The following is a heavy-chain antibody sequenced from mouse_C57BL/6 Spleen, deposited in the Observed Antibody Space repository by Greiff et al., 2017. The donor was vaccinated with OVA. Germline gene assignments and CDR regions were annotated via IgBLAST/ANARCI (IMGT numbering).Heavy chain of an antibody. CDR2: IRSKSNNYAT. CDR1: GFSFNTYA. CDR3: VRQGEVGDGYFFDY. J-gene: IGHJ2*01. Sequence: EVQLVESGGGLVQPKGSLKLSCAASGFSFNTYAMNWVRQAPGKGLEWVARIRSKSNNYATYYADSVKDRFTISRDDSESMLYLQMNNLKTEDTAMYYCVRQGEVGDGYFFDYWGQGTTLTVSS. D-gene: IGHD2-3*01. V-gene: IGHV10-1*01.